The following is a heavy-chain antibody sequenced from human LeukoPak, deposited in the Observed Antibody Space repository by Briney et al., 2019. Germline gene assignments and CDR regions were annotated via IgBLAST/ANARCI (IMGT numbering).Heavy chain of an antibody. V-gene: IGHV1-2*02. D-gene: IGHD4-17*01. CDR3: ASLDYGDNFDY. CDR2: INPNSGGT. CDR1: GYTFTGYY. J-gene: IGHJ4*02. Sequence: GASVKVSCKASGYTFTGYYMHWVRQAPGQGLEWMGWINPNSGGTNYAQKFQGRVTMTRDMSTSTVYMELSSLRSEDTAVYYCASLDYGDNFDYWGQGTLVTVSS.